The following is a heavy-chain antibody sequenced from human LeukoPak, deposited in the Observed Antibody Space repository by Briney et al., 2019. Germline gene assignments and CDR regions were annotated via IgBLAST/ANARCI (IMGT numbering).Heavy chain of an antibody. CDR1: GFTFSSYA. J-gene: IGHJ6*02. Sequence: PGGSLRLSCAASGFTFSSYAMHWVRQAPGKGLEWVAVISYDGSNKYYADSVKGRFTISRDNSKNTLYLQMNSLRAEDTAVYYCARTTGTGMDVWGQGTTVTVSS. V-gene: IGHV3-30*01. CDR3: ARTTGTGMDV. CDR2: ISYDGSNK. D-gene: IGHD1-1*01.